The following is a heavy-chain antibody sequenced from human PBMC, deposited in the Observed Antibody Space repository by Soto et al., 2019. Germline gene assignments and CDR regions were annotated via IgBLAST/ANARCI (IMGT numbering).Heavy chain of an antibody. V-gene: IGHV1-46*01. Sequence: QVQLVQSGAEVKNPGASVKVSCKASGYTFTTYYMHWLRQARGQGLEWMGISTPSSGSTRYEQKFTDRVTMTRDTSTSTVCMQLSSLRPEATAVYYCSRAVSTMTAPIDYWGQGTLVTVSS. CDR3: SRAVSTMTAPIDY. CDR2: STPSSGST. D-gene: IGHD4-17*01. CDR1: GYTFTTYY. J-gene: IGHJ4*02.